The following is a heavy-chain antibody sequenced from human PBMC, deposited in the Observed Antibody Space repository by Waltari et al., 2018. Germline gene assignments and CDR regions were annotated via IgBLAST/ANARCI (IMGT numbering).Heavy chain of an antibody. D-gene: IGHD4-17*01. J-gene: IGHJ4*02. CDR3: TRGDYGGRQLFDY. CDR1: GGSISSHY. CDR2: IYYSGST. V-gene: IGHV4-59*11. Sequence: QVQLQESGPGLVKPSETLSLTCTVSGGSISSHYWSWIRQPPGKGLEWIGYIYYSGSTNYNPSLKSRVTISVDTSKNQFSLKLSSVTAADTAVYYCTRGDYGGRQLFDYWGQGTLVTVSS.